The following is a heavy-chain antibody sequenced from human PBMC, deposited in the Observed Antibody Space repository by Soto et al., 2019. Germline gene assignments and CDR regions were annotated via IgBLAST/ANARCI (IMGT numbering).Heavy chain of an antibody. CDR3: AKDDSSSWYYYYGMDV. CDR1: GFTFSSYG. D-gene: IGHD6-13*01. J-gene: IGHJ6*02. V-gene: IGHV3-30*18. CDR2: ISYDGSNK. Sequence: QVQLVESGGGVVQPGRSLRLSCAASGFTFSSYGMHWVRQAPGKGLEWVAVISYDGSNKYYADSVKGRFTISRDNSKNTLYLQMNSLRAEDTAVYYCAKDDSSSWYYYYGMDVWGQGTTVTVSS.